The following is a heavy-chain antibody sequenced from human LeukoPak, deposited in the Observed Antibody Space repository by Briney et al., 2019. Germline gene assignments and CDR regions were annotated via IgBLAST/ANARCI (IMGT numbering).Heavy chain of an antibody. Sequence: GGSLRLSCAASGFTFSDYYMSWIRQAPGKGLEWVSYISSSGSTIYYADSVKGRFTISRDNAKNSLYLQMNSLRAEDTAVYYCARESTYYYGSENPSFDYWGQGTLVTVSS. CDR1: GFTFSDYY. CDR2: ISSSGSTI. CDR3: ARESTYYYGSENPSFDY. J-gene: IGHJ4*02. V-gene: IGHV3-11*04. D-gene: IGHD3-10*01.